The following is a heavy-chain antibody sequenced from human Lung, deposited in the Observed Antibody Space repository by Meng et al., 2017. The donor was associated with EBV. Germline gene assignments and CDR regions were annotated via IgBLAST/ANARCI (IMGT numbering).Heavy chain of an antibody. J-gene: IGHJ4*02. Sequence: QVELRQGGGGLCKPSETRSLTLAVNGGSLSGAYWNWIRQPPGKGLEWIGEIIHGGSPSYNPSLKSRVTISIDTSKNQMSLMLSSVTAADTAVYYCARRPTGIDYWGQGTLVTVSS. D-gene: IGHD2-8*02. CDR1: GGSLSGAY. CDR3: ARRPTGIDY. V-gene: IGHV4-34*12. CDR2: IIHGGSP.